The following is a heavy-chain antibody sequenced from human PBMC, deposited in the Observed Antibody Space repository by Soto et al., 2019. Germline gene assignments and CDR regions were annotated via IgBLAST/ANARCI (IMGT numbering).Heavy chain of an antibody. J-gene: IGHJ3*02. CDR2: IYHSGST. CDR1: GGSISRINW. Sequence: QVQLQESGPGLVKPSGTLSLTCAVSGGSISRINWWSWVRQHPGKGLDWIGEIYHSGSTKYNPSLKSRVTISVDKSNNQYSLKMSSVTAADTAVYYCASRYSSSWYGAFDIWGQGTMVTVSS. V-gene: IGHV4-4*02. CDR3: ASRYSSSWYGAFDI. D-gene: IGHD6-13*01.